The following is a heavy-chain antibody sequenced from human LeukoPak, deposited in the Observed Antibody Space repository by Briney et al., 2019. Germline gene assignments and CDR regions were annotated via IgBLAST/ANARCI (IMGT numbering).Heavy chain of an antibody. D-gene: IGHD3-16*01. CDR1: GGSFSGYY. Sequence: SETLSLTCAVYGGSFSGYYWSWIRQPPGRGLEWIGEINHSGSTNYSPSLKSRVTTSVDTSKNQSALKLSSVTAADTAVYYCARSSDPYDYIWGTYSSEVGYFDYWGQGTLVTVSS. CDR3: ARSSDPYDYIWGTYSSEVGYFDY. V-gene: IGHV4-34*01. CDR2: INHSGST. J-gene: IGHJ4*02.